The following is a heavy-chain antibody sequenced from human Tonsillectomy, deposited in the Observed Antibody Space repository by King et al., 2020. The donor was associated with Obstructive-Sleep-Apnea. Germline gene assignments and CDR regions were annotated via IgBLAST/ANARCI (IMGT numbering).Heavy chain of an antibody. V-gene: IGHV3-23*04. Sequence: VQLVESGGGLVQPGGSLRLSCAASGFTFSNYAMTWVRQAPGKGLEWVSAISGSGDSTYYADSVKGRFTISRDNYKNTVYLQMNSLRAEDTAIYYCARIPCSSSSCYAASFDYWGQGTLVTVSS. CDR2: ISGSGDST. D-gene: IGHD2-2*01. CDR3: ARIPCSSSSCYAASFDY. J-gene: IGHJ4*02. CDR1: GFTFSNYA.